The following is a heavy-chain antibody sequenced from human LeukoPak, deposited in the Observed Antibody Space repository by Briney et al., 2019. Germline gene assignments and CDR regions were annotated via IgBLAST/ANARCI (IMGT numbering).Heavy chain of an antibody. CDR1: GYTFTSYG. D-gene: IGHD6-13*01. Sequence: ASVKVSCKASGYTFTSYGISRVRQAPGQGLEWMGWISAYNGNTHYAQKLQGRVTMTTDTSTSTVHMELRSLRSDDTAVYYCARGGPAAGRFDYWGQGTLVTVSS. CDR3: ARGGPAAGRFDY. CDR2: ISAYNGNT. V-gene: IGHV1-18*01. J-gene: IGHJ4*02.